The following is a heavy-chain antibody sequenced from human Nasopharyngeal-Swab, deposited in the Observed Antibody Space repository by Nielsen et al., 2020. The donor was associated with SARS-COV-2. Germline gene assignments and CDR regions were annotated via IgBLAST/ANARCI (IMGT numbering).Heavy chain of an antibody. CDR1: GYTFTSYA. CDR2: INAGNGNT. J-gene: IGHJ6*03. Sequence: ASVKVSCKASGYTFTSYAMHWVRQAPGQRLEWMGWINAGNGNTKYSQKFQGRVTITRDTSASTAYMELSSLRSEDTAVYYCARRGYCSSTSCASYYYYMDVWGKGTTVTVSS. CDR3: ARRGYCSSTSCASYYYYMDV. D-gene: IGHD2-2*01. V-gene: IGHV1-3*01.